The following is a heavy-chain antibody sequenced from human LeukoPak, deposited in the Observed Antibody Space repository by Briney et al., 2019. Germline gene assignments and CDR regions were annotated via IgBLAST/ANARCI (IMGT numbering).Heavy chain of an antibody. CDR3: ARGGSRSYTSSTLDY. V-gene: IGHV4-59*01. CDR2: ISYSGST. Sequence: SETLSLTCSVSGGSINVYYWNWIRQSPGKGLEWIGSISYSGSTNYNPSLKSRVTISMDTSKNRFSLKVSSVIPADTAMYYCARGGSRSYTSSTLDYWGGGTLVTVSS. CDR1: GGSINVYY. J-gene: IGHJ4*02. D-gene: IGHD6-6*01.